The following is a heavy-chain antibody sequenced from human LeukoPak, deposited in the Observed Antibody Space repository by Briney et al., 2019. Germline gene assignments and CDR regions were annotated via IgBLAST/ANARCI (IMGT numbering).Heavy chain of an antibody. CDR3: ARPQCPLVAAAGEDV. CDR2: IKRDGSST. Sequence: GGSLTLSCAASGLTFSSYWMHWVRQAPGKGLVWVSRIKRDGSSTSYADSVKGRFTISRDNAKNTLYLKVNSMRAEDTAVYYCARPQCPLVAAAGEDVWGQGTTVTVSS. J-gene: IGHJ6*02. D-gene: IGHD6-13*01. V-gene: IGHV3-74*01. CDR1: GLTFSSYW.